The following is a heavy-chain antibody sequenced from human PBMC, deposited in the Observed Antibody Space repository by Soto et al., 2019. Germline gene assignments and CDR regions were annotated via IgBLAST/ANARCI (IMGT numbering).Heavy chain of an antibody. Sequence: PGGSLRLSCAASGFTFSSYAMSWVRQAPGKGLEWVSAISGSGGSTYYADAVKGRFTIFRDDSKNTLYLQMNSLRAEDTAVYYCVAPFPPRQSYSSFDYWGQGTLVTVSS. D-gene: IGHD6-19*01. V-gene: IGHV3-23*01. CDR1: GFTFSSYA. CDR3: VAPFPPRQSYSSFDY. CDR2: ISGSGGST. J-gene: IGHJ4*01.